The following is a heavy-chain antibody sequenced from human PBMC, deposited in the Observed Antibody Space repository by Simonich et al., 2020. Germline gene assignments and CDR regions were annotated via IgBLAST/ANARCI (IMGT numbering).Heavy chain of an antibody. CDR2: INPNSVGT. V-gene: IGHV1-2*02. Sequence: QVQLVQSGAEVKKPGASVKVSCKASGYTFTGYYMHWVRQAPGQGLEWMGWINPNSVGTNYAQKFQGRVTMTRDTSISPAYMELSRLRSDDTAVYYCARGGVQYYYYYMDVWGKGTTVTVSS. CDR3: ARGGVQYYYYYMDV. D-gene: IGHD3-3*01. CDR1: GYTFTGYY. J-gene: IGHJ6*03.